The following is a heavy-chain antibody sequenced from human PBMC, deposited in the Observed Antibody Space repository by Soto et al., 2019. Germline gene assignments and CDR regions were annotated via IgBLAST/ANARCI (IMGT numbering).Heavy chain of an antibody. CDR3: AKGAYKLDYDILTGYYSQYYFDY. D-gene: IGHD3-9*01. Sequence: GGSLRLSCAASGFTFSSYAMSWVRQAPGKGLEWVSAISGRGGSTYYADYVKGRFTKSRDNSKNTLYMQMKSLRAEYTALYYFAKGAYKLDYDILTGYYSQYYFDYWGQGT. V-gene: IGHV3-23*01. CDR1: GFTFSSYA. CDR2: ISGRGGST. J-gene: IGHJ4*02.